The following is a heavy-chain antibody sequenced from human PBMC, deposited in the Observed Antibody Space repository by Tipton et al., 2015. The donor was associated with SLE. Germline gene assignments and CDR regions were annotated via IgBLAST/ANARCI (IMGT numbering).Heavy chain of an antibody. CDR3: TRARDFWVV. J-gene: IGHJ6*02. D-gene: IGHD3-3*01. CDR2: ISNSDSTI. V-gene: IGHV3-11*01. Sequence: GSLRLSCAASGFTLSDYYMTWIRQAPGKGLECVSYISNSDSTIYYADSVKGRFTISRDNTKNSLYLQMNSLRADDTAVYYCTRARDFWVVWGQGTAVTVS. CDR1: GFTLSDYY.